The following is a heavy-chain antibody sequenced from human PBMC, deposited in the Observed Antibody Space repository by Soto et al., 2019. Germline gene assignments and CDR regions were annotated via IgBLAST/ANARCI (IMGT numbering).Heavy chain of an antibody. J-gene: IGHJ4*02. CDR1: GFNVSSDY. D-gene: IGHD6-13*01. CDR2: LSTTGFT. Sequence: EVQLVESGGGLIQPGGSLRLSCVASGFNVSSDYMNWVRQAPGKGLEWVSVLSTTGFTSYADSVKGRFTISSDSSKNTLYLQMDSLRVEDTAVYYCVRDSETSSSWSLDYWGQGVLVTVSS. CDR3: VRDSETSSSWSLDY. V-gene: IGHV3-53*01.